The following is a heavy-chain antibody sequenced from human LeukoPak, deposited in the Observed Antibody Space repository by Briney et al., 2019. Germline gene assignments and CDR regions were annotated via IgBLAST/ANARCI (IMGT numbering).Heavy chain of an antibody. V-gene: IGHV3-48*01. CDR3: ARGDFWSGYSLY. CDR2: ISSSSSTI. J-gene: IGHJ4*02. Sequence: GGSLRLSCVVSGFTFSSYSMNWVRQAPGKGLEWVSYISSSSSTIYYADSVKGRFTISRDNAKNSLYLQMNSLRAEDTAVYYCARGDFWSGYSLYWGQGTLVTVSS. CDR1: GFTFSSYS. D-gene: IGHD3-3*01.